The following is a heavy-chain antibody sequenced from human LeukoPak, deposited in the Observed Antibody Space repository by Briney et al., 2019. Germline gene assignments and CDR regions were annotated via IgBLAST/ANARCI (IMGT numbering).Heavy chain of an antibody. V-gene: IGHV1-24*01. CDR3: ATVRSYYYYMDA. CDR1: GYTLTELS. CDR2: FDPEDGET. J-gene: IGHJ6*03. Sequence: APVKVSCKVSGYTLTELSMHWVRQAPGEGLEWMGGFDPEDGETIYAQKFQGRVTMTEDTSTDTAYMELSSLRSEDTAVYYCATVRSYYYYMDAWGKGTTVTVSS.